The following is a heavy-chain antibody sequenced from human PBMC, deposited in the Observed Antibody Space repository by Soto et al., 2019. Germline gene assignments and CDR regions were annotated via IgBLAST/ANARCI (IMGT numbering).Heavy chain of an antibody. CDR3: ARGGALSTSWYWGDGLDS. J-gene: IGHJ4*02. CDR2: IIPVFGTP. D-gene: IGHD6-13*01. CDR1: GYSFSSHA. Sequence: QVKLEQSGSEVKKSGSSVKVSCKASGYSFSSHAITWVRQAPGQGLEWMGGIIPVFGTPSYAQKLQGRVTISADKSTNTSYLELRSLRAEDTAVYYCARGGALSTSWYWGDGLDSWGQVTQVTVSS. V-gene: IGHV1-69*06.